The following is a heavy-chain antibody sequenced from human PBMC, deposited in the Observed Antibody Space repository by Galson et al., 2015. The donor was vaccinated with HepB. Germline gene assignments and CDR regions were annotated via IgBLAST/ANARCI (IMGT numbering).Heavy chain of an antibody. CDR2: IYPGDSDT. CDR1: GYTFTTYW. J-gene: IGHJ3*02. Sequence: QSGAEVKKPGESLRISCKGSGYTFTTYWIGWVRQMPGNGLEWMGIIYPGDSDTRYNPSFQGQVTISADKSISTAYLQWSSLKASDTAMYYCARRLLRRPFDIWGQGTLVTVSS. D-gene: IGHD3-10*01. V-gene: IGHV5-51*01. CDR3: ARRLLRRPFDI.